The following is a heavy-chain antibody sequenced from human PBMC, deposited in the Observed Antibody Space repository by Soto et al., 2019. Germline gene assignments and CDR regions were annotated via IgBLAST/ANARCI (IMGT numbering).Heavy chain of an antibody. J-gene: IGHJ4*02. CDR2: ISYDGNNK. CDR3: AIEETNSGNWDY. V-gene: IGHV3-30*03. Sequence: PGGSLRLSCAASEFTFSNYAMHWVRQAPGKGLQWLAVISYDGNNKYYADSVEGRFTISRDNSKNTVYLQMNSLRLEDTAVYYCAIEETNSGNWDYWGQGALVTVSS. CDR1: EFTFSNYA. D-gene: IGHD3-10*01.